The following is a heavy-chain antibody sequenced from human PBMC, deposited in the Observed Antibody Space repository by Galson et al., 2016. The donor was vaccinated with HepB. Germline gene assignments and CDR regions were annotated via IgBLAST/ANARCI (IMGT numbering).Heavy chain of an antibody. J-gene: IGHJ4*02. Sequence: SLRLSCAASGFTFSIHDMSWVRQTPGRGLEWISGIRGGGPATYYADSVKGRFTISRDNSKNTVFLQLNSLRVEYTALYYCAIGIRGPDYCGPGTLVTVSS. CDR2: IRGGGPAT. CDR3: AIGIRGPDY. CDR1: GFTFSIHD. D-gene: IGHD3-10*01. V-gene: IGHV3-23*01.